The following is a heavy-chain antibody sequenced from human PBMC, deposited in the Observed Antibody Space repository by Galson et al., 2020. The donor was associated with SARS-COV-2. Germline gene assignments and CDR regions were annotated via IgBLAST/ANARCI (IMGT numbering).Heavy chain of an antibody. J-gene: IGHJ4*02. CDR2: TYFGSRWYY. CDR3: ARGYYYGSGYWETDYFDS. D-gene: IGHD3-22*01. V-gene: IGHV6-1*01. Sequence: SQTLSLTCAISGDSVSSYTAAWNWIRQSPSRGLEWLGRTYFGSRWYYDYAVSVKSRITISPDTSKNQFSLQLNSVTPEDTAVYYCARGYYYGSGYWETDYFDSWGQGNLVTVSS. CDR1: GDSVSSYTAA.